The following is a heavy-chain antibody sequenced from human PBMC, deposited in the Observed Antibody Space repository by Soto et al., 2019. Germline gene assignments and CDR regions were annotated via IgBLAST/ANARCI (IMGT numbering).Heavy chain of an antibody. CDR2: INSDGSST. Sequence: PGGSLRLSCAASGFTFSSYWMHWVRQAPGKGLVWVSRINSDGSSTSYADSVKGRFTISRDNAKNTLYLQMNSLRAEDTAVYYCARDHRPEYYDFWSGYSGGNYMDVWGKGTTVTVS. D-gene: IGHD3-3*01. J-gene: IGHJ6*03. V-gene: IGHV3-74*01. CDR1: GFTFSSYW. CDR3: ARDHRPEYYDFWSGYSGGNYMDV.